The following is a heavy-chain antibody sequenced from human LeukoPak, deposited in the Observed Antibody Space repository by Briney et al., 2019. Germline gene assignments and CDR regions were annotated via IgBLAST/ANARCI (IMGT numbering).Heavy chain of an antibody. Sequence: HPGGSLRLSCVASGFTFGKYWMSWVRQAPGKGLEWVANIKQDGSEEYYIDSVKGRLTISRDNANNLFYLHMNSLRAEDTAVYYCARDWGTSSDYFDYWGQGTPVTVSS. CDR3: ARDWGTSSDYFDY. J-gene: IGHJ4*02. D-gene: IGHD6-6*01. V-gene: IGHV3-7*01. CDR2: IKQDGSEE. CDR1: GFTFGKYW.